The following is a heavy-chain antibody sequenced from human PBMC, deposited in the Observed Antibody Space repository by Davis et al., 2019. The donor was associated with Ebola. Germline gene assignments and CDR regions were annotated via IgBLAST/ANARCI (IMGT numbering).Heavy chain of an antibody. V-gene: IGHV4-34*01. CDR1: GGSFSGYY. J-gene: IGHJ4*02. CDR2: INHSGST. Sequence: SETLSLTCAVYGGSFSGYYWSWIRQPPGKGLEWIGEINHSGSTNYNPSLKSRVTMSVDTSKNQFSLKLSSVTAADTAVYYCARGVGVVTATINDYWGQGTLVTVSS. D-gene: IGHD2-21*02. CDR3: ARGVGVVTATINDY.